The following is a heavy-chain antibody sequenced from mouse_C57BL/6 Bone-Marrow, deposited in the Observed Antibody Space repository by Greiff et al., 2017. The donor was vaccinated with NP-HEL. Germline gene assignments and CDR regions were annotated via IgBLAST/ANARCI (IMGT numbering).Heavy chain of an antibody. D-gene: IGHD1-1*01. Sequence: VQLKESGAELVRPGASVKLSCTASGFNIKDDYMHWVKQRPEQGLEWIGWIDPENGDTEYASKFQGKATITADTSSNTAYLQLSSLTSEDTAVYYCTTGGYYYGSTYYAMDYWGQGTSVTVSS. CDR2: IDPENGDT. J-gene: IGHJ4*01. V-gene: IGHV14-4*01. CDR1: GFNIKDDY. CDR3: TTGGYYYGSTYYAMDY.